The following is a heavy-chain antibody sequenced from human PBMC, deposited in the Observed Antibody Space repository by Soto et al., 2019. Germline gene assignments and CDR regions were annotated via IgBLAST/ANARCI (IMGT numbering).Heavy chain of an antibody. CDR2: INHSGST. CDR1: GVSFSGYY. Sequence: SETLSLTCAVYGVSFSGYYWSWIRQPPGKGLEWIGEINHSGSTNYNPSLKSRVTISVDTSKNQFSLKLSSVTAADTAVYYCARAYSGSYYVDYWGQGTLVTVSS. V-gene: IGHV4-34*01. D-gene: IGHD1-26*01. CDR3: ARAYSGSYYVDY. J-gene: IGHJ4*02.